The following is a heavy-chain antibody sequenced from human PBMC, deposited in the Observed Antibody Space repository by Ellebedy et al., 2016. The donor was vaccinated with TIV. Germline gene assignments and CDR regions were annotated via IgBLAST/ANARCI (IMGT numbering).Heavy chain of an antibody. CDR1: GFTFSPYA. CDR3: AKDRTPGDGYWVFDN. V-gene: IGHV3-23*01. J-gene: IGHJ4*02. Sequence: GESLKISCAASGFTFSPYAMAWVRQAPGKGLEWVLGIVGSGAQKYADSVKGRFTISRDNSKRTVDLQMNSLRAEDTAVYCCAKDRTPGDGYWVFDNWGQGTLVSVSS. D-gene: IGHD5-18*01. CDR2: IVGSGA.